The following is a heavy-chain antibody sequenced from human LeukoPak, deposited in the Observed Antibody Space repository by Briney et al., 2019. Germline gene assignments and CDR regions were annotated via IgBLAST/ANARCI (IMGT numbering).Heavy chain of an antibody. D-gene: IGHD3-16*01. CDR1: GFTFSSYG. J-gene: IGHJ3*02. CDR3: ARDGGGADAFDI. V-gene: IGHV3-33*01. CDR2: IWYDGSNK. Sequence: PGGSLRLSCAASGFTFSSYGMHWVRQAPGKGLEWVAVIWYDGSNKYYPDSVKGRFTISRDNSKNTVYQQMNSLRAEDTAVYYCARDGGGADAFDIWGQGTMVTDSS.